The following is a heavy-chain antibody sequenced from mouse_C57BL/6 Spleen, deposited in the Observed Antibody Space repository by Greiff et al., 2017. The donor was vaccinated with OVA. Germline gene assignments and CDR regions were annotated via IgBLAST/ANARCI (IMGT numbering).Heavy chain of an antibody. V-gene: IGHV1-54*01. D-gene: IGHD2-2*01. J-gene: IGHJ3*01. CDR2: INPGSGGP. Sequence: VQLQQSGAELVRPGTSVKVSCKASGYAFTNYLIEWVKQRPGQGLEWIGVINPGSGGPNYNEKFKGKATLTADKSSSTAYMQLSSLTSEDSAVYFGARSYGYDVAWFAYWGQGTLVTVSA. CDR1: GYAFTNYL. CDR3: ARSYGYDVAWFAY.